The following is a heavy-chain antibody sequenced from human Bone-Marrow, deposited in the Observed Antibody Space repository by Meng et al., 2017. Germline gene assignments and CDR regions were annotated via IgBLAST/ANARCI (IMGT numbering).Heavy chain of an antibody. CDR3: AREGYYGSGSSLFQDAFDI. V-gene: IGHV1-2*02. D-gene: IGHD3-10*01. J-gene: IGHJ3*02. Sequence: GESLKISCAASGYTFTGYYMHWVRQAPGQGLEWMGWINPNSGGTNYAQKFQGRVTMTRDTSISTAYMELSRLRSDDTAVYYCAREGYYGSGSSLFQDAFDIWGQGTMVTVSS. CDR2: INPNSGGT. CDR1: GYTFTGYY.